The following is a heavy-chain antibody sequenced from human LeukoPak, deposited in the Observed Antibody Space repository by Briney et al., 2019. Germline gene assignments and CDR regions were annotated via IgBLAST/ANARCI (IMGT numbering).Heavy chain of an antibody. CDR1: GFTVSSNY. J-gene: IGHJ4*02. Sequence: PGGSLRLSCAASGFTVSSNYMNWVRQAPGKGLEWVSVITSGGNTYYADSVKGRFTISRDNSKNTLYLQMSSLRVENTAVYYCVKPNLAVAGTRYFDYWGQGTLVTVSS. D-gene: IGHD6-19*01. CDR3: VKPNLAVAGTRYFDY. CDR2: ITSGGNT. V-gene: IGHV3-66*04.